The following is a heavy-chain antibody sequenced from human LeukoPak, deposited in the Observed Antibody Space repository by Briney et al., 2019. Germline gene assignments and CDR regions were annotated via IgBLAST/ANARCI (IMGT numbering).Heavy chain of an antibody. Sequence: GRSLRLSCAASGFTFSSYAMHWARQAPGKGLEWVAVISYDGSNKYYVDSVKGRFTISRDNSKNTLYLQMNSLRAEDTAVYYCARDPCGGSCAPDGNDYYYYGMDVWGQGTTVTVSS. D-gene: IGHD2-15*01. CDR3: ARDPCGGSCAPDGNDYYYYGMDV. CDR2: ISYDGSNK. J-gene: IGHJ6*02. CDR1: GFTFSSYA. V-gene: IGHV3-30-3*01.